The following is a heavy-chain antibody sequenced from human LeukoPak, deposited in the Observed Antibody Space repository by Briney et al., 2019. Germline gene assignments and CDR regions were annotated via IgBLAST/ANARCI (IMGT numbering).Heavy chain of an antibody. CDR2: IYSGGST. CDR1: GFTVSSNY. V-gene: IGHV3-53*01. D-gene: IGHD1-1*01. Sequence: GGSLRLSCAASGFTVSSNYMSWVRQAPGKGLEWVSLIYSGGSTYYADSVKGRFTISRDNSKNTLYLQMNSLRAEDTAVYYCARDTVKDPERPDVWGQGTTVTVSS. CDR3: ARDTVKDPERPDV. J-gene: IGHJ6*02.